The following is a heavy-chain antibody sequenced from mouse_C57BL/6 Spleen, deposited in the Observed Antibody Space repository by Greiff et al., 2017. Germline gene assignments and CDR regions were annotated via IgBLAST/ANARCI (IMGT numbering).Heavy chain of an antibody. CDR2: IYPGSGST. Sequence: VQLQQPGAKLVKPGASVKMSCKASGYTFTSYWITWVKQRPGQGLEWIGDIYPGSGSTNYNEKFKSKATLTVDTSSSTAYMQLSSLTSEDSAVYYCARPTGPFYAMDYWGQGTSVTVSS. CDR3: ARPTGPFYAMDY. CDR1: GYTFTSYW. D-gene: IGHD4-1*02. J-gene: IGHJ4*01. V-gene: IGHV1-55*01.